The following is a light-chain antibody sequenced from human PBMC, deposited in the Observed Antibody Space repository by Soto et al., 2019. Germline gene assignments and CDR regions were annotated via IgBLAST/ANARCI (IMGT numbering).Light chain of an antibody. Sequence: DIKMTKSPSTLSASVGDRVTITCRASQSISSWLCWYQQKPGKAPKLLIYDASSLESGGPSRFSGSGSGREFPLNISSPQDDDFASYYCQQSKSHWPFGQGAKVDI. CDR2: DAS. J-gene: IGKJ1*01. V-gene: IGKV1-5*01. CDR3: QQSKSHWP. CDR1: QSISSW.